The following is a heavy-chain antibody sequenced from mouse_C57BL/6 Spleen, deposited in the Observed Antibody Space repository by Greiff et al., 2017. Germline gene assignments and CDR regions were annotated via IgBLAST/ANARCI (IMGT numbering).Heavy chain of an antibody. V-gene: IGHV5-16*01. CDR3: ARVGYGNYQGYYAMDY. J-gene: IGHJ4*01. Sequence: EVQVVESEGGLVQPGSSMKLSCTASGFTFSDYYMAWVRQVPEKGLEWVANINYDGSSTYYLDSLKSRFIISRDNAKNILYLQMSSLKSEDTATYYCARVGYGNYQGYYAMDYWGQGTSVTVSS. CDR1: GFTFSDYY. D-gene: IGHD2-10*02. CDR2: INYDGSST.